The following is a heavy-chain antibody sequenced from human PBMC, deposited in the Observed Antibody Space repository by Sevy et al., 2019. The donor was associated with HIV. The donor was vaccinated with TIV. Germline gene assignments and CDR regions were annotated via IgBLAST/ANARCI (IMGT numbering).Heavy chain of an antibody. J-gene: IGHJ4*02. CDR2: ISGSGDST. Sequence: WGSLRLSCAASGFTFSSYAMSWVRQAPGKGLEWVSVISGSGDSTYYVDSVKGRFTISRDNSKNTLYLQMNSLRAEDTAVYYCAKEGRGYHGSGSSDYWGQGALVTVSS. V-gene: IGHV3-23*01. CDR1: GFTFSSYA. D-gene: IGHD3-10*01. CDR3: AKEGRGYHGSGSSDY.